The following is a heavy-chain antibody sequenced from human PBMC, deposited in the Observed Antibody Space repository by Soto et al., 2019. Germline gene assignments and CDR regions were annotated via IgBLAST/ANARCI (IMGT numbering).Heavy chain of an antibody. CDR3: AKDEQWLVSGPFDY. Sequence: GGSLRLSCAASGFTFSSYAMSWVRQAPGKGLEWVSAISASGDSTYYADSVKGRFTISRDNSKNTLYLQMNSLRAEDTAVYYCAKDEQWLVSGPFDYWGQGTLVTVSS. CDR1: GFTFSSYA. J-gene: IGHJ4*02. D-gene: IGHD6-19*01. CDR2: ISASGDST. V-gene: IGHV3-23*01.